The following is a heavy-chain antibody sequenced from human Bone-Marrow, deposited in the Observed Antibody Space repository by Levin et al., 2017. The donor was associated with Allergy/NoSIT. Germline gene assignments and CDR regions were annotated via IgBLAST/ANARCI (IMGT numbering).Heavy chain of an antibody. CDR1: GFTFSDYE. Sequence: GESLKISCTASGFTFSDYEMNWVRQAPGKGPEWVSYISTGGATAFYADSVKGRFTVSRDNAKNSLYLLMNSLRLEDSGVYYCARDLLASAHFDSWGQGTLVTVSS. J-gene: IGHJ4*02. V-gene: IGHV3-48*03. D-gene: IGHD6-6*01. CDR2: ISTGGATA. CDR3: ARDLLASAHFDS.